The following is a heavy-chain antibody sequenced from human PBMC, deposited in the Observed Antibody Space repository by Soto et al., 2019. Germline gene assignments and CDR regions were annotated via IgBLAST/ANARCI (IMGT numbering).Heavy chain of an antibody. CDR2: MNPNSGNT. D-gene: IGHD3-22*01. J-gene: IGHJ4*02. CDR1: GYTFTSYD. V-gene: IGHV1-8*01. Sequence: QVQLVQSGAEVKKPGASVKVSCKASGYTFTSYDINWVRQATGQGLEWMGWMNPNSGNTGYAQKFQGRGTMTRNTSISTAYMELRRLRSADTAVYYCARGPTYYDSSGYYGYYFDYWGQGTLVTVSS. CDR3: ARGPTYYDSSGYYGYYFDY.